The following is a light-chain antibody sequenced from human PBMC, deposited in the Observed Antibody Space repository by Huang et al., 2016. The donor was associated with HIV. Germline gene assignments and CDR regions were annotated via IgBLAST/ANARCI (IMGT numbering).Light chain of an antibody. Sequence: IVMTQSPATLSVSPGERVTLSCRANRTVSTNLVWYQQRPGQAPRLLIYGSSTRAPGVPARFSGSGSGTDVSLTISSLQSEDFALYYCHQYNNWLLSFGGGTRVDI. CDR3: HQYNNWLLS. CDR1: RTVSTN. V-gene: IGKV3-15*01. J-gene: IGKJ4*01. CDR2: GSS.